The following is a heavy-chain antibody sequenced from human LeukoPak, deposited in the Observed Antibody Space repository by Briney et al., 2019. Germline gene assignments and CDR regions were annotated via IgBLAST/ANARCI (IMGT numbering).Heavy chain of an antibody. CDR3: ARGLWGDFWSGDYYYYYMDV. V-gene: IGHV1-2*02. D-gene: IGHD3-3*01. Sequence: ASVKVSCKASGYTFTGYYMHWVRQAPGQGLEWMGWINPKSGGTNYAQKFQGRVTMTRDTSISTAYMELSRLRSDDTAVYYCARGLWGDFWSGDYYYYYMDVWGEGTTVTVSS. CDR1: GYTFTGYY. J-gene: IGHJ6*03. CDR2: INPKSGGT.